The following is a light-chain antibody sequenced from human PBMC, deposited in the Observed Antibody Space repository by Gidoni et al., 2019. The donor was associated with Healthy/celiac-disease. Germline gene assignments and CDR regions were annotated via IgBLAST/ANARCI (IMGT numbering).Light chain of an antibody. Sequence: QLVLTQSPSASASLGASAKLTCPLSSGHSSYAIAWHQQQPEKGPRYLMKLNSDGSHSKGDGIPDRFSGASSGAERYLTVSSLQSEDEADYYCQTWGTGIHWVFGGGTKLTVL. CDR3: QTWGTGIHWV. CDR2: LNSDGSH. V-gene: IGLV4-69*01. J-gene: IGLJ3*02. CDR1: SGHSSYA.